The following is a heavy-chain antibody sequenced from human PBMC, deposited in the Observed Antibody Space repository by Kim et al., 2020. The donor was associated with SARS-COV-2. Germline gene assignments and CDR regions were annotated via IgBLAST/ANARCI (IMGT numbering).Heavy chain of an antibody. CDR1: GGSIGSGSYF. CDR2: IYDSGGT. CDR3: ARRGYPTSGSPLSDGFDV. J-gene: IGHJ3*01. Sequence: SETLSLTCTVSGGSIGSGSYFWGWIRQPPGKGLQWVGTIYDSGGTYYNPSLKSRLTISVDTSKNQFSLQLTSTTAADTAVYYCARRGYPTSGSPLSDGFDVWGQGTTVSVAS. V-gene: IGHV4-39*01. D-gene: IGHD3-10*01.